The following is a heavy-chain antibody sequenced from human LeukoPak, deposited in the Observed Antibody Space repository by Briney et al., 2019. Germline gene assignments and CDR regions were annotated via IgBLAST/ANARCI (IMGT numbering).Heavy chain of an antibody. CDR1: GFTFSSYG. CDR3: ARDTPYYYESSLGFQH. CDR2: IWYDGSNK. V-gene: IGHV3-33*01. D-gene: IGHD3-22*01. J-gene: IGHJ1*01. Sequence: PAGSLSLSCAASGFTFSSYGMRWVRQPPGKGLEWVAVIWYDGSNKYYADFVKGRFTIYRDNSKNTLYLQMNSLRAEDTAVYYCARDTPYYYESSLGFQHWGQGTLDTVSS.